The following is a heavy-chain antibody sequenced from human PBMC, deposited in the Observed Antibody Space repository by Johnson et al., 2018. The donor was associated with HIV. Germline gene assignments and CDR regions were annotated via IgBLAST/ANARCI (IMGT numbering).Heavy chain of an antibody. CDR1: GFTFSSYG. J-gene: IGHJ3*02. CDR3: AKGFFELDDAFDI. D-gene: IGHD3/OR15-3a*01. V-gene: IGHV3-30*02. CDR2: IRYDGSNK. Sequence: QVQLLESGGGVVQPGGSLRLSCAASGFTFSSYGMHWVRQAPGKGLEWVAFIRYDGSNKYYADSVKGRFTISRDNSKNTLYLQMNSLRAEDTAVYYCAKGFFELDDAFDIWGQGTMVTVSS.